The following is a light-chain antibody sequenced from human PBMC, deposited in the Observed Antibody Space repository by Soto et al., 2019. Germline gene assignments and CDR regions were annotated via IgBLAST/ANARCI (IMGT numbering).Light chain of an antibody. CDR1: QGIGNN. V-gene: IGKV1-6*01. Sequence: AIQVTQSPSSLSASVGDRVTISCRASQGIGNNLGWYQQKPGKAPKLRIYEASTLQTGVASRFSGSGSGTDFTLTISSLQPEDFATYYCLQEYMYPWMFGQGTKVEVK. CDR2: EAS. CDR3: LQEYMYPWM. J-gene: IGKJ1*01.